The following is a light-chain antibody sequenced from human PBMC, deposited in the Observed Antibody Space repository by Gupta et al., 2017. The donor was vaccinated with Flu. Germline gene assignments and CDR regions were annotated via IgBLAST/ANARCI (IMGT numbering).Light chain of an antibody. CDR2: GNN. Sequence: SAALTQDSADAEALGQTVRITCQGDSLRKYFVSWYQQKPGEAPKVVMYGNNMRPSGIPERFSGSTSVATATLISTGAQAEDEADYYCDSRESSGNHLMFGGGTKVTVL. V-gene: IGLV3-19*01. CDR3: DSRESSGNHLM. CDR1: SLRKYF. J-gene: IGLJ3*02.